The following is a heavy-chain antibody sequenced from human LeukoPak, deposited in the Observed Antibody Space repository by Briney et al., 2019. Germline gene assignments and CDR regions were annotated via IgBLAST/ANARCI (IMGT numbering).Heavy chain of an antibody. CDR2: ISYDGSNK. CDR1: GFTFSSYA. Sequence: PGGSLRLSCAASGFTFSSYAMHWVRQAPGKGLEWVAVISYDGSNKYYADSVKGRFTISRDNSKNSLYLQMNSLRAEDTAVYYCARGLWVRFDPWGQGTLVTVSS. D-gene: IGHD3-22*01. V-gene: IGHV3-30-3*01. J-gene: IGHJ5*02. CDR3: ARGLWVRFDP.